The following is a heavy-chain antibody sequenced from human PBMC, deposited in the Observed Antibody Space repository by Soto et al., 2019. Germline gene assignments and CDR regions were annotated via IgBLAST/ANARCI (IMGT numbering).Heavy chain of an antibody. CDR2: IYYSGST. J-gene: IGHJ6*02. V-gene: IGHV4-39*01. Sequence: SETLSLPWSVAEGSSVGIGYSWGCIRQPPGKGLEWIGSIYYSGSTYYNPSLKSRVTISVDTSKNQFSLKLSSVTAADTAVYYCAWSSSYYYYYYGMDVWGQGTTVTGSS. CDR1: EGSSVGIGYS. CDR3: AWSSSYYYYYYGMDV.